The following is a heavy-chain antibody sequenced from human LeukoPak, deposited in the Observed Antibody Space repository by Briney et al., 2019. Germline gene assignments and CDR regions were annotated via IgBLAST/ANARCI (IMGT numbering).Heavy chain of an antibody. CDR2: VSGSGGST. V-gene: IGHV3-23*01. D-gene: IGHD6-13*01. CDR3: ACAWYGQYSVDY. J-gene: IGHJ4*02. Sequence: GGSLRLSCAASGFTFNSYVMSWVRLAPGKGLEWVSVVSGSGGSTYYADSVRGRFTISRDNSKSTLYLQMNSLRAEDTAVYYCACAWYGQYSVDYWGQGTLVTVSS. CDR1: GFTFNSYV.